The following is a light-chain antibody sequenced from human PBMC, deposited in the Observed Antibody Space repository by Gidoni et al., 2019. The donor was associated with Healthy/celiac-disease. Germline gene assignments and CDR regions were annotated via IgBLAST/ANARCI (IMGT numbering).Light chain of an antibody. CDR2: AAS. V-gene: IGKV1-NL1*01. J-gene: IGKJ2*01. Sequence: DIQMTQSPSSLSASVGDRVTITCRASQGISNSLAWYQQKPGKAPKLLLYAASRLESGVPSRFSGSGSGTDYTLTISSLQPEDFATYYCQQYYSTPPTFXQXTKLXIK. CDR1: QGISNS. CDR3: QQYYSTPPT.